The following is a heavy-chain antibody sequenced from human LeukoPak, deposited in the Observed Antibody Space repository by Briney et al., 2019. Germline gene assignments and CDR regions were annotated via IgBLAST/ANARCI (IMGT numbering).Heavy chain of an antibody. Sequence: GASVTVSCKGSGYTFSAYYIHWLRQAPGQGPEWMGWISPQSFDTNYAQKFQGRVTTTTATSMNTVFMELSRLSSDDTAVYYCAREGDIAAALFDNWGQGTLVTVSS. CDR3: AREGDIAAALFDN. D-gene: IGHD6-13*01. CDR1: GYTFSAYY. J-gene: IGHJ4*02. CDR2: ISPQSFDT. V-gene: IGHV1-2*02.